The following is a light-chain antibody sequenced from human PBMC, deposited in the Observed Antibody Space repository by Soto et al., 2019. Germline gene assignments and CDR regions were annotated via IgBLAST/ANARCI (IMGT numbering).Light chain of an antibody. V-gene: IGLV2-14*01. Sequence: QSALTQPASVPGSPGQSITISCTGTSSDVGGYDYVSWYQQHPDKAPKLIISEVSHRPSGVSNRFSGSKSGNTASLTISGLQAEDEADYYCTSYTRSRNLLFGGGTKLTVL. CDR2: EVS. J-gene: IGLJ2*01. CDR3: TSYTRSRNLL. CDR1: SSDVGGYDY.